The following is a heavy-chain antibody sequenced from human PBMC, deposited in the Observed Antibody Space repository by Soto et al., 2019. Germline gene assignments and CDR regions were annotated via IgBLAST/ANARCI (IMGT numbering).Heavy chain of an antibody. V-gene: IGHV4-34*12. CDR3: ASQRPTDGRWEFANYYGMDV. CDR2: IIHSEST. Sequence: SETLSLTCAVYGGSFSAYYWSWVRQPPGKGLEWIGEIIHSESTKYNPSLKSRVTISVDTSKNQFSLKLSSVTAADTAVYYCASQRPTDGRWEFANYYGMDVWGQGTPVTVSS. CDR1: GGSFSAYY. J-gene: IGHJ6*02. D-gene: IGHD1-26*01.